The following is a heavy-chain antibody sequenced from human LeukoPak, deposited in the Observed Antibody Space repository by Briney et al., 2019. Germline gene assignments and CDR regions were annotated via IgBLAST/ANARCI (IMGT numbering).Heavy chain of an antibody. V-gene: IGHV4-34*01. CDR1: GGSFSGYY. J-gene: IGHJ5*02. CDR3: ARESDRYCYSTSCPNWYDP. Sequence: ASETLSLTCAVYGGSFSGYYWSWIRQPPGKGLEWIGTIYYSGSNYYNPSLKSRVTISVDTSKNQFSLKLSSVTAADTAVYYCARESDRYCYSTSCPNWYDPWGQGTLVTVSS. D-gene: IGHD2-2*01. CDR2: IYYSGSN.